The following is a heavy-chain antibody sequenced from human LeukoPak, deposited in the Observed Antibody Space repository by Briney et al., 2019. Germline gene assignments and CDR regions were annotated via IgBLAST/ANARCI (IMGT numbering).Heavy chain of an antibody. J-gene: IGHJ3*02. CDR1: GFTFDDYA. V-gene: IGHV3-43*02. CDR2: ISGDGGST. Sequence: GGSLRLSCAASGFTFDDYAMHWVRQAPGKGLEWVSLISGDGGSTYYADSVKGRFTISRDNSKNSLYLQMNTLRTEDTALYYCAKSGDSSGLDAFDIWGQGTMVTVSS. D-gene: IGHD3-22*01. CDR3: AKSGDSSGLDAFDI.